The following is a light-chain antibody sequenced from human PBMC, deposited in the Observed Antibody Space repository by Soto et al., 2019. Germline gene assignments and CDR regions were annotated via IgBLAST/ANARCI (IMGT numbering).Light chain of an antibody. Sequence: EIVLTQSPATLSLSPGDRATLSCRASQSVSSYLAWYQQKPGQAPRLLIYDASNRASGIPERFSGSGSRTDFTLTISSLEPEDFAVYYCQQRSNWPLTFGGGTKVEIK. CDR1: QSVSSY. CDR2: DAS. V-gene: IGKV3-11*01. CDR3: QQRSNWPLT. J-gene: IGKJ4*01.